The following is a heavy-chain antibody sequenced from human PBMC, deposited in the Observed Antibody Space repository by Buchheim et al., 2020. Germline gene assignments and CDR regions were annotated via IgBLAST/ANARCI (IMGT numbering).Heavy chain of an antibody. V-gene: IGHV3-30*04. J-gene: IGHJ4*02. CDR1: GFTFSSYA. CDR3: AKERSVTSSLYYFDY. D-gene: IGHD5-18*01. Sequence: QVQLVESGGGVVQPGRSLRLSCAASGFTFSSYAMHWVRQAPGKGLEWVAVISYDGSNKYYADSVKGRFTISRDNSKNTLYLQMNSLRAEDTAVYYCAKERSVTSSLYYFDYWGQGT. CDR2: ISYDGSNK.